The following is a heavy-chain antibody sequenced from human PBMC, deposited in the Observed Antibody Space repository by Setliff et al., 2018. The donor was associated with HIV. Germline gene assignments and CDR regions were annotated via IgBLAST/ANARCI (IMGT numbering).Heavy chain of an antibody. J-gene: IGHJ6*02. CDR2: IYYSGST. V-gene: IGHV4-31*03. D-gene: IGHD6-13*01. Sequence: SETLSLTCTVSGDSLSSDYYYWTWIRQHPEKGLEWIGYIYYSGSTLYNPSLRSRLSMSVDTSKNQFSLELSSVTAADTAVYFCARKQQLRWAWMASSYYYALDVWGPGTTVTVSS. CDR1: GDSLSSDYYY. CDR3: ARKQQLRWAWMASSYYYALDV.